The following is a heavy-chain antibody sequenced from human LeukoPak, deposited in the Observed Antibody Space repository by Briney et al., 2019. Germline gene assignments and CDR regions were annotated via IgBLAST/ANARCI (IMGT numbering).Heavy chain of an antibody. J-gene: IGHJ3*02. D-gene: IGHD2-2*01. Sequence: GGSLRLSCAASGFTFSSYAMHWVRQAPGKGLEWVAVISYDGSNKYYADSVKGRFTISRDNSKNTLYLQMNSLRAEGTAVYYCARVMAPAASQVAYDAFDIWGQGTMVTVSS. CDR3: ARVMAPAASQVAYDAFDI. CDR1: GFTFSSYA. V-gene: IGHV3-30*04. CDR2: ISYDGSNK.